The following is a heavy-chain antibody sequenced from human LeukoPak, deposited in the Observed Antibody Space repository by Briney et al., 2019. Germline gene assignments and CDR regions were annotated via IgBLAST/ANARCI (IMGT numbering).Heavy chain of an antibody. CDR1: NGSISSDTYF. CDR2: MSSSGIS. V-gene: IGHV4-61*02. Sequence: SQTLSLTCTVSNGSISSDTYFWSWIRQPAGKGLEWIGRMSSSGISTYSPSLKSRVTISVDKSKNQFSLKLSSVTAADTAVYYCAREWGYSGSSQTYYFDYWGQGTLVTVSS. CDR3: AREWGYSGSSQTYYFDY. J-gene: IGHJ4*02. D-gene: IGHD1-26*01.